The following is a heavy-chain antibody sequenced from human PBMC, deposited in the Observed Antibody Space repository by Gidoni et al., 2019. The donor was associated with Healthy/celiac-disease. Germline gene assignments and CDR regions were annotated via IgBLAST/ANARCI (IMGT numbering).Heavy chain of an antibody. CDR2: INPNSGGT. V-gene: IGHV1-2*04. Sequence: QVQLVQSGAELKKPGASVQVSCKASGYTFTGHYMHWVRQAPGQGLEWMGWINPNSGGTNYAQKFQGWVNMTREKYIITAYMELSRLRSDDKAVDYCARSADIGGAFYYYYGMDVWGQGTTVTVSS. CDR1: GYTFTGHY. D-gene: IGHD1-26*01. CDR3: ARSADIGGAFYYYYGMDV. J-gene: IGHJ6*02.